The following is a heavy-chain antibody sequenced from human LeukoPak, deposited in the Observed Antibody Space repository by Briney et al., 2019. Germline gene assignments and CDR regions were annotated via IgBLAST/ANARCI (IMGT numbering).Heavy chain of an antibody. D-gene: IGHD5-18*01. Sequence: GGSLRLSCGASGFTFSTYGMTWVRQAPGKGLEWVSGMSDSGTNTYYADSVKGRFTISRDNSKNTLYLQMNSLRAEDTAVYYCTLRGYSYGLDYWGQGTLVTVSS. CDR3: TLRGYSYGLDY. J-gene: IGHJ4*02. V-gene: IGHV3-23*01. CDR1: GFTFSTYG. CDR2: MSDSGTNT.